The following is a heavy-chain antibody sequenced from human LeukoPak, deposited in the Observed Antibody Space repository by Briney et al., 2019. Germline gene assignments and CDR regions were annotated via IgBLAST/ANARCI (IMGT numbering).Heavy chain of an antibody. J-gene: IGHJ6*02. CDR2: ISSSSSTI. CDR1: GFTFSSYS. D-gene: IGHD2-15*01. V-gene: IGHV3-48*04. Sequence: GGSLRLSCAASGFTFSSYSMNWVRQAPGKGLEWVSYISSSSSTIYYADSVKGRFTISRDNAKNSLYLQMNSLRAEDTAVYYCARDYIVVVVAATRGAGAGYYYYGMDVWGQGTTVTVSS. CDR3: ARDYIVVVVAATRGAGAGYYYYGMDV.